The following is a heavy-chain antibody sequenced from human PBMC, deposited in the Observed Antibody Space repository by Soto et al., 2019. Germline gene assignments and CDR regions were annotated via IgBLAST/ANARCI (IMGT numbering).Heavy chain of an antibody. J-gene: IGHJ4*02. CDR3: TGEVASGY. CDR2: ISRDGGTK. Sequence: QVQLVESGGGVVQPGRSLRLSCAVSGFTVSTYGMHWVRQAPGKGLEWVAVISRDGGTKYYADSVKGRFTISRDNSRNTLFLEMTSLIGDDMAVYYCTGEVASGYWGQGTLVTVSS. V-gene: IGHV3-30*03. D-gene: IGHD2-8*02. CDR1: GFTVSTYG.